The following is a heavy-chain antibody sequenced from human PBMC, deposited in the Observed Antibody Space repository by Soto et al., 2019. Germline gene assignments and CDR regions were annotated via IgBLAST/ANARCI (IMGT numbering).Heavy chain of an antibody. CDR1: GGSITTGGYY. CDR3: ARTKCSGGSCYSWSLDY. V-gene: IGHV4-31*03. Sequence: SETLSLTCTVSGGSITTGGYYWSWIRQLPGKGLEWIGHRYYSESTYYNPSLKSRVSISLDTSKNQFFLKLSSVTAADTAMYYCARTKCSGGSCYSWSLDYWGQGTPVTVSS. D-gene: IGHD2-15*01. J-gene: IGHJ4*02. CDR2: RYYSEST.